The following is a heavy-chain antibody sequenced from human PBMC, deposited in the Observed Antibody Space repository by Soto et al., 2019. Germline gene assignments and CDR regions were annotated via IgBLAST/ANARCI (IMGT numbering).Heavy chain of an antibody. CDR2: IYSGGST. CDR3: AKIYGDPELDY. J-gene: IGHJ4*02. V-gene: IGHV3-53*01. Sequence: GGSLRLSCAASGLRVSSNYMSWVRQAPGKGLEWVSVIYSGGSTYYADSVKGRFTISRDNSKNTLYLQMNSLRAEDTAVYYCAKIYGDPELDYWGQGTLVTVSS. D-gene: IGHD4-17*01. CDR1: GLRVSSNY.